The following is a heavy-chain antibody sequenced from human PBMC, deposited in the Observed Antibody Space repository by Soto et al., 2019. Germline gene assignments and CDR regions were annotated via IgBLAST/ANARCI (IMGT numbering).Heavy chain of an antibody. V-gene: IGHV1-8*01. CDR1: GYTFTSYD. CDR3: ATEREGSGFDP. D-gene: IGHD1-26*01. Sequence: ASVKVSCKASGYTFTSYDINWVRQATGQGLEWMGWMNPNSGNTAYAQKFQGRVTMTRNTSISTAYMELSSLRSEDTAVYYCATEREGSGFDPWGHGTLVTVSS. J-gene: IGHJ5*02. CDR2: MNPNSGNT.